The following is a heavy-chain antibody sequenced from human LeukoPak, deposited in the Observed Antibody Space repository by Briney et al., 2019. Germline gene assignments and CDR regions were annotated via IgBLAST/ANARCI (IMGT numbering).Heavy chain of an antibody. J-gene: IGHJ3*02. CDR3: ARGGMYYYGSGSPLFDI. D-gene: IGHD3-10*01. V-gene: IGHV4-39*07. CDR2: IYHSGST. Sequence: SETLSLTCTVSGGSISSSSYYWGWIRQPPGKGLEWIGSIYHSGSTYYNPSLKSRVTISVDTSKNQFSLKLSSVTAADTAVYYCARGGMYYYGSGSPLFDIWGQGTMVTVSS. CDR1: GGSISSSSYY.